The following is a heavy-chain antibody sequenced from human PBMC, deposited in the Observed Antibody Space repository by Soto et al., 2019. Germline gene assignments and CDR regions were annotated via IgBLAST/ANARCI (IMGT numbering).Heavy chain of an antibody. V-gene: IGHV4-4*02. CDR3: ARDLFYDYVWGAD. D-gene: IGHD3-16*01. Sequence: SETLSLTCAVSGVSISSTNWWTWVRQPPGKGLEWIGEISHSGSTHYNPSLRSRLTISLDKSNNQFSLKLTSVTAADTALYYCARDLFYDYVWGADWGQGALVTVSS. CDR2: ISHSGST. J-gene: IGHJ4*02. CDR1: GVSISSTNW.